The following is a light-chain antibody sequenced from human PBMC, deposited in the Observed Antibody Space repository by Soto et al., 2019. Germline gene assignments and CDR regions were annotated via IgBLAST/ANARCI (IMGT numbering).Light chain of an antibody. Sequence: QSVLTQPPSVSAAPGQKVTISCSGSSSNIGNNYVSWYQQLPGTAPKLLIYDNNRRPSGIPDRFSDSKSGTSATLGITGLQTGDEADYFGATWDDSLSAVLFGGGTQLTVL. V-gene: IGLV1-51*01. J-gene: IGLJ2*01. CDR2: DNN. CDR3: ATWDDSLSAVL. CDR1: SSNIGNNY.